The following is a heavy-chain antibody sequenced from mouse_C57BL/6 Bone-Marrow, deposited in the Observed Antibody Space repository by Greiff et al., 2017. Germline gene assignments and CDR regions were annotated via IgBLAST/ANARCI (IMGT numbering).Heavy chain of an antibody. CDR1: GYTFTGYW. Sequence: VQLQQSGAELMKPGASVKLSCKATGYTFTGYWIEWVKQRPGHGLEWIGEILPGSGSTNYNEKFKGKATFTADKSSNTAYMQLSSLTTEDSAIYYGARSANYYGSSLVFDYWGQGTTLTVSS. J-gene: IGHJ2*01. V-gene: IGHV1-9*01. CDR3: ARSANYYGSSLVFDY. CDR2: ILPGSGST. D-gene: IGHD1-1*01.